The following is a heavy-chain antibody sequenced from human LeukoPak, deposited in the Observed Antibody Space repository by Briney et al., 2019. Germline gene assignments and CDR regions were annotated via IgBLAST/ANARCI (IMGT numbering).Heavy chain of an antibody. D-gene: IGHD2-15*01. CDR2: MFYSGST. V-gene: IGHV4-59*08. Sequence: SETLSLTCTVSGGSLTSYYRSWIRQPPGQGLEWIAYMFYSGSTNHNPSLKSRVTISIDTSKNQFSLRLSSVTAADTAVYYCARGRGEVVVAAWDAFDIWGQGTMVTVSS. CDR1: GGSLTSYY. CDR3: ARGRGEVVVAAWDAFDI. J-gene: IGHJ3*02.